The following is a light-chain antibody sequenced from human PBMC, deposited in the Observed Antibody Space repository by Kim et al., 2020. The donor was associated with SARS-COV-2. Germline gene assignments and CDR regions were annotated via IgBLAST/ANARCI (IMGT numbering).Light chain of an antibody. CDR3: QSYDSSLSGSYV. CDR2: GNC. CDR1: SSNIGAGYR. V-gene: IGLV1-40*01. J-gene: IGLJ1*01. Sequence: ITISCTGSSSNIGAGYRVHWYQQLPGTAPIHLVYGNCNRPSGVPDRFAGSKSGTSASLAITGLQAEDEADYYCQSYDSSLSGSYVFGTGTKVTVL.